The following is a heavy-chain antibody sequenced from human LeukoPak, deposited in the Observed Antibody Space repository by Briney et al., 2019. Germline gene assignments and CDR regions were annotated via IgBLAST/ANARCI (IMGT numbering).Heavy chain of an antibody. CDR2: IKSKTDGGTI. CDR1: GFTFSNAW. D-gene: IGHD3-10*01. Sequence: GGSLRLSCAASGFTFSNAWMSWVRQAPGKGLEWLGRIKSKTDGGTIDYTAPVKGRFTISRDDSKNTLYLQMNSLKTEDTAVYYCTTGPFDYYGSASYLANGMDVWGQGTTVTVSS. J-gene: IGHJ6*02. V-gene: IGHV3-15*01. CDR3: TTGPFDYYGSASYLANGMDV.